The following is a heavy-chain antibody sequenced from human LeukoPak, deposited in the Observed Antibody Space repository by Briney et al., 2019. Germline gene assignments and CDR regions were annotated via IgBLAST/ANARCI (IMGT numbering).Heavy chain of an antibody. Sequence: SETLSLTCTVSGGSISSYYWSWIRQPPGKGLEWIGYIYYSGSTNYNPSLKSRVTISVDTSKNQFSLKLSSVTAADTAVYYCARDVRNGGYFDYWGQGTLVTVSS. CDR1: GGSISSYY. CDR3: ARDVRNGGYFDY. CDR2: IYYSGST. V-gene: IGHV4-59*01. D-gene: IGHD2-8*01. J-gene: IGHJ4*02.